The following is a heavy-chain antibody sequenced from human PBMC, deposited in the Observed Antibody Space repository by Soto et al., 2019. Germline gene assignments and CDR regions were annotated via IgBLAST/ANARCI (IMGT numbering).Heavy chain of an antibody. CDR3: ARGDGDYVWGNDY. J-gene: IGHJ4*02. D-gene: IGHD3-16*01. Sequence: QVQLQESGPGLVKPSQTLSLTCTVSGGSISSGDYCWSWIRQPPGKGLEWIGYICYSGSTYYNPSLKSRITISIDTSKNQFSLTLSSVTAADTAVYFCARGDGDYVWGNDYWGQGTLVTVSS. CDR1: GGSISSGDYC. V-gene: IGHV4-30-4*01. CDR2: ICYSGST.